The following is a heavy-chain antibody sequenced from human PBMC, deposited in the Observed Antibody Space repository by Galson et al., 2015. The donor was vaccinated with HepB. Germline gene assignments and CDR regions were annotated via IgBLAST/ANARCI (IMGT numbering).Heavy chain of an antibody. CDR1: GFTFSTYG. V-gene: IGHV3-30*18. CDR2: ISYDGSNK. Sequence: SLRLSCAASGFTFSTYGMNWVRQAPGKGLEWVAIISYDGSNKYYADSVKGRFTICRDNSKNTLYLQMNSLRAEDTAVYYCAKELTTHSWGAFDYWGQGTLVTVSS. D-gene: IGHD4-11*01. CDR3: AKELTTHSWGAFDY. J-gene: IGHJ4*02.